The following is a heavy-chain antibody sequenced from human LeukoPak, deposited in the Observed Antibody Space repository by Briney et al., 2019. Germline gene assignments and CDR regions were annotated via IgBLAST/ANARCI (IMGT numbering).Heavy chain of an antibody. Sequence: GESLKISCKGSGYSFTSYWISWVRQMPGKGLEWMGRIDPSDSYTNYSPSFQGHVTISADKSISTASLQWSSLKASDTTMYYCARHDSSGWYYFDYWGQGTLVTVSS. J-gene: IGHJ4*02. D-gene: IGHD6-19*01. CDR1: GYSFTSYW. CDR3: ARHDSSGWYYFDY. V-gene: IGHV5-10-1*01. CDR2: IDPSDSYT.